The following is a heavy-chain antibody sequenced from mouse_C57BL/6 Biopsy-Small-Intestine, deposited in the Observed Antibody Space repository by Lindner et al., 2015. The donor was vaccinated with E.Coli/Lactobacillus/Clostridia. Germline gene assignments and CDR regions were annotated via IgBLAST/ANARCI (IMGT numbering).Heavy chain of an antibody. V-gene: IGHV1-18*01. CDR2: INPNNGGT. CDR1: GYSFTDYS. Sequence: VQLQESGPELVKPGASVKISCKASGYSFTDYSMNWVKQGNGKSLEWIGDINPNNGGTIYNQKFKGKATLTVDKSSSTAYMELRSLTSEDTAVYYCATVVATDWYFDVWGTGTTVTVSS. CDR3: ATVVATDWYFDV. J-gene: IGHJ1*03. D-gene: IGHD1-1*01.